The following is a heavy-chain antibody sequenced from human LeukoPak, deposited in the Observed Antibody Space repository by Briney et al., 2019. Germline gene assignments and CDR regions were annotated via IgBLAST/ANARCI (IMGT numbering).Heavy chain of an antibody. CDR2: MSGNGGSI. D-gene: IGHD3-3*01. CDR3: AKDYDFWSGYYPD. Sequence: GGSLRLSCAASGFTFSGHAMGRVRQAPGKGLEWVSAMSGNGGSIGYADSVKGRFTISRDNSKNTLYLQMNSLRAEDTAVYYCAKDYDFWSGYYPDWGQGTLVTGSS. J-gene: IGHJ4*02. CDR1: GFTFSGHA. V-gene: IGHV3-23*01.